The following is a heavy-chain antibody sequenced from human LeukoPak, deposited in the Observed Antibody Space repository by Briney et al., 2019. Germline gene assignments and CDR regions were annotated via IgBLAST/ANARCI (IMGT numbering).Heavy chain of an antibody. V-gene: IGHV3-30*01. Sequence: GGSLRLSCAASGFTFSSYAMHWVGQAPGKGLEWVAVISYDGSNKYYADSVKGRFTISRDNSKNTLYLQMNSLRAEDTAVYYCARVDYDYGVDYWGQGTLVTVSS. CDR3: ARVDYDYGVDY. D-gene: IGHD4-17*01. J-gene: IGHJ4*02. CDR2: ISYDGSNK. CDR1: GFTFSSYA.